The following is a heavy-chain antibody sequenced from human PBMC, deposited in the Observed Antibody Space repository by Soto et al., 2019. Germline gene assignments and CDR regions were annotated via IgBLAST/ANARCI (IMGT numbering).Heavy chain of an antibody. CDR2: IIPIFGTA. CDR3: ARVRGADYDSSGYYYEFDY. J-gene: IGHJ4*02. D-gene: IGHD3-22*01. CDR1: GGTFSSYS. Sequence: SVKVSCKASGGTFSSYSISWVRQAPGQGLEWMGGIIPIFGTANYAQKFQGRVTITADKSTSTAYMELSSLRSEDTAVYYCARVRGADYDSSGYYYEFDYWGQGTLVTVSS. V-gene: IGHV1-69*06.